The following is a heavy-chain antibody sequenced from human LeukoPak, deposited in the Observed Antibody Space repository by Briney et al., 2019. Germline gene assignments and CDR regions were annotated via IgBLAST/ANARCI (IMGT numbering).Heavy chain of an antibody. V-gene: IGHV4-30-2*01. J-gene: IGHJ5*02. CDR1: GGSISSGGYY. D-gene: IGHD3-22*01. CDR3: ARSESSLGSSGYYSNWFDP. CDR2: IYHSGST. Sequence: PSETLSLTCTVSGGSISSGGYYWSWIRQPPGKGLEWIGYIYHSGSTYYNPSLKSRVTISVDRSKNQFSLKLSSVTAADTVVYYCARSESSLGSSGYYSNWFDPWGQGTLVTVSS.